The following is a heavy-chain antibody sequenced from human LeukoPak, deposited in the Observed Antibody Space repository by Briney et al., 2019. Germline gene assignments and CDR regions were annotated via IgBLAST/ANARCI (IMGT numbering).Heavy chain of an antibody. V-gene: IGHV3-21*01. CDR3: ASGAIYDTRY. J-gene: IGHJ4*02. Sequence: GGSLRLSCAASGFTFSTYNMNWVRQAPGKGLEWVSFISSSSSYIYYADSVKGRFTISRGNAKNSLYLQMNSLRAEDTAVYFCASGAIYDTRYWGQGTLVTVSS. CDR2: ISSSSSYI. D-gene: IGHD3-22*01. CDR1: GFTFSTYN.